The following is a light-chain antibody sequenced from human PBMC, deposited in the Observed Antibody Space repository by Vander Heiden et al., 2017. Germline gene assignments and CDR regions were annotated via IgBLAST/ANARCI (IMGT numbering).Light chain of an antibody. CDR1: QSVNSN. J-gene: IGKJ1*01. V-gene: IGKV3-15*01. CDR2: GAS. CDR3: QQYNKWPRT. Sequence: EIVMTQSPATLSVSPGERATLSCRASQSVNSNLAWYQQKAGRAPRLLIYGASTRATGVPASFSGSGSGTEFTLTFSSLQSEDFAVYYCQQYNKWPRTFGQGTKLEIK.